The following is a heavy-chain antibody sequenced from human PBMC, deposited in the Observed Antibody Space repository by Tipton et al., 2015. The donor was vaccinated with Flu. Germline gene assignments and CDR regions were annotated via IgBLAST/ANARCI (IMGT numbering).Heavy chain of an antibody. Sequence: TLFLTCTVSGDSIRSDYYWGWIRQPPGKGLEWIGNIHHTGNRYYNPSLKSRVTISVDRSKNQFSLRLNSVTAADTAVYHCARSSGYRGYFDVWGQGILVTVSS. V-gene: IGHV4-38-2*02. CDR1: GDSIRSDYY. CDR2: IHHTGNR. CDR3: ARSSGYRGYFDV. J-gene: IGHJ4*02. D-gene: IGHD3-22*01.